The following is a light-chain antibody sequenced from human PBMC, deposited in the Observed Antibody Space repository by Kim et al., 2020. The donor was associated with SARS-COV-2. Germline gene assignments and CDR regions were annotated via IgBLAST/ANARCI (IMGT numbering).Light chain of an antibody. CDR3: TSYSSSSTLV. CDR1: SSDVGSYKY. CDR2: DVS. Sequence: GQSITISCTGTSSDVGSYKYVSWYQQHPGKAPKLMIYDVSERPSGVSNRFAGSKSGNTASLTISGLQAEDEADYYCTSYSSSSTLVFGGGTKLAVL. V-gene: IGLV2-14*04. J-gene: IGLJ3*02.